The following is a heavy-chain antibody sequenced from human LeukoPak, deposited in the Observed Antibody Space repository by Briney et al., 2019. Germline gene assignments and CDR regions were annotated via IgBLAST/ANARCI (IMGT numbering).Heavy chain of an antibody. V-gene: IGHV3-23*01. J-gene: IGHJ4*02. CDR1: GFTFSNYG. D-gene: IGHD6-6*01. CDR2: ISDDGRST. CDR3: AKRVPYSSSSVYFDY. Sequence: GGSLRLSCAAPGFTFSNYGMSWVRQAPGKGLEWVSAISDDGRSTYYADSVKGRFTIPKDNSKKTLSLQMNNLRAEDTAVYYCAKRVPYSSSSVYFDYWGQGTLVTVSS.